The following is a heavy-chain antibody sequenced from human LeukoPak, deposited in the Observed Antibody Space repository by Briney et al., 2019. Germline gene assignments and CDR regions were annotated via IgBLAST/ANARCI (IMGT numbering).Heavy chain of an antibody. D-gene: IGHD3-10*01. J-gene: IGHJ4*02. CDR2: ISSSSSYI. Sequence: PGGSLRLSCAASGFTFSSYSMNWVRQAPGKGLEWVSSISSSSSYIYYADSVKGRFTISRDNSKNTLYLQMNSLRAEDTAVYYCAKGTEILWFGELYYFDYWGQGTLVTVSS. V-gene: IGHV3-21*04. CDR1: GFTFSSYS. CDR3: AKGTEILWFGELYYFDY.